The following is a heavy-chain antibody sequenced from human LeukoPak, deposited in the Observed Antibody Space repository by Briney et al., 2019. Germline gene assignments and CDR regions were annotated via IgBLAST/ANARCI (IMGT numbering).Heavy chain of an antibody. CDR3: ARGWGYCSGGSCFSSQYYFDY. CDR2: FDPEDGET. CDR1: GYTLTELS. Sequence: ASVKVSCKVSGYTLTELSMHWVRQAPGKGLEWMGGFDPEDGETICAQKFQGRVTMTEDTSTDTAYMELSRLRSDDTAVYYCARGWGYCSGGSCFSSQYYFDYWGQGTLVTVSS. D-gene: IGHD2-15*01. J-gene: IGHJ4*02. V-gene: IGHV1-24*01.